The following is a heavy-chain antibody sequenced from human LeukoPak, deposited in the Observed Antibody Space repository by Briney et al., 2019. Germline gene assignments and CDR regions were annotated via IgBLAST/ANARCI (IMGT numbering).Heavy chain of an antibody. CDR1: GFTFSSYW. V-gene: IGHV3-7*01. Sequence: GGSLRLSCAASGFTFSSYWMSWVRQAPGKGVEGVANIKHDGIEKNYVDSVRGRFTISRDNAKNSLYLQMMRLRAEDTAIYYCVRVKAWVVPTATGEFDPWGQGTLVTVSS. J-gene: IGHJ5*02. CDR3: VRVKAWVVPTATGEFDP. CDR2: IKHDGIEK. D-gene: IGHD2-2*01.